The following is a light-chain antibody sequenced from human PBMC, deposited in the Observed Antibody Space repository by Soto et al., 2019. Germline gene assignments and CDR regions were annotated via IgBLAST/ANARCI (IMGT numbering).Light chain of an antibody. CDR1: SSDVGGYNY. J-gene: IGLJ1*01. V-gene: IGLV2-14*03. Sequence: QSVLTQPASLSGSPGQSITISCTGTSSDVGGYNYVSWYQHHPGKAPKLLIYDVSNGPSGVSNRLFGSKSGNTASLTISGLQPEDEADYYCSSYTSSSTRVFGTGTKVTVL. CDR2: DVS. CDR3: SSYTSSSTRV.